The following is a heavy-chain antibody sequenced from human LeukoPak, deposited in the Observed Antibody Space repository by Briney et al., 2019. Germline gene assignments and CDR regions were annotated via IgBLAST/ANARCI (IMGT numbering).Heavy chain of an antibody. CDR3: ARDLRIAAASTGFGY. CDR1: GFTFSSYS. Sequence: GGSLRLSCAASGFTFSSYSMNWVRQAPGKGLEWVSSISSSSSYIYYADSVKGRFTISRDNAKNSLYLQMNSLRAEDTAVYYCARDLRIAAASTGFGYWGQGTLVTVSS. D-gene: IGHD6-13*01. CDR2: ISSSSSYI. J-gene: IGHJ4*02. V-gene: IGHV3-21*01.